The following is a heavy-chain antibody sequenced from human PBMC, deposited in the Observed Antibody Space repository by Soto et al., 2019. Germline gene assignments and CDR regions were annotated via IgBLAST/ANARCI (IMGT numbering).Heavy chain of an antibody. Sequence: GASVKLSCEASGYTITSNYMHWVRQAPGQRLEWMGIINPSGGSTSYAQKFQGRVTMTRDTSTSTVYMELSSLRSEDTAVYYCARDYDFWSGYWSGSWFDPWGQGTLVTVSS. V-gene: IGHV1-46*01. J-gene: IGHJ5*02. CDR2: INPSGGST. CDR1: GYTITSNY. CDR3: ARDYDFWSGYWSGSWFDP. D-gene: IGHD3-3*01.